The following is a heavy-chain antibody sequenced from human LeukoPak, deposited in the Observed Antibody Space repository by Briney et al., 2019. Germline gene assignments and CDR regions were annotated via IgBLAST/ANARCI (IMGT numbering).Heavy chain of an antibody. Sequence: PGGSLRLSCAASGLTFTDFWMNWVRLAPGRGLEWLANIKPDGNEKYYVDSVKGRFAISRDNAKNELYLEMNSLRAEDTGVYYCSGRDSSRSPRAYWGQGTLVRVSS. J-gene: IGHJ4*02. CDR2: IKPDGNEK. D-gene: IGHD2-2*01. CDR3: SGRDSSRSPRAY. CDR1: GLTFTDFW. V-gene: IGHV3-7*01.